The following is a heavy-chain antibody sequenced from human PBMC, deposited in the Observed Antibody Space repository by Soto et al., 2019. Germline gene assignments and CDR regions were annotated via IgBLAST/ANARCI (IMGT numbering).Heavy chain of an antibody. CDR2: ISGSGSNT. CDR3: AKAPGYYYGSGSPMDV. J-gene: IGHJ6*04. V-gene: IGHV3-23*01. Sequence: GGSLRLSCAASGFTFSSYAMSWVRQAPGKGLEWVSAISGSGSNTYYADSVKGRFTISRDNSKNTLYLQMNSLRAEDTAVYYCAKAPGYYYGSGSPMDVWGKGTTVTVSS. D-gene: IGHD3-10*01. CDR1: GFTFSSYA.